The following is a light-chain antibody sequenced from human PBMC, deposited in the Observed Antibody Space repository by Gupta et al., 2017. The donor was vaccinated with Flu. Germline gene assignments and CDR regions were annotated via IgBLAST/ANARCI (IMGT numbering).Light chain of an antibody. Sequence: QSALTQPASVSGSPGQSIAISCTGTSSDVGAYNYVSWYQQHPGKAPKLMIYEVSNRPSGISNRFSGSKSGNTASLTISGLQAEDEADYYCSSYTSSSILFGGGIKLTVL. CDR3: SSYTSSSIL. J-gene: IGLJ2*01. V-gene: IGLV2-14*01. CDR2: EVS. CDR1: SSDVGAYNY.